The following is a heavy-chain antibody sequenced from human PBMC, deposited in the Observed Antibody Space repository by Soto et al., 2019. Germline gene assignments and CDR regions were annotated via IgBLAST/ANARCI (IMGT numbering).Heavy chain of an antibody. V-gene: IGHV1-69*13. Sequence: SVKVSCKASGGTFNNYALSWVRQAPGQGLEWMGGIIPIFNSANYAQKFQGRVTITADDSTSTAYMELRSLSPDDKAVYYCAREVTVASYSFDFWGQGTLVTVSS. CDR2: IIPIFNSA. D-gene: IGHD5-12*01. J-gene: IGHJ4*02. CDR3: AREVTVASYSFDF. CDR1: GGTFNNYA.